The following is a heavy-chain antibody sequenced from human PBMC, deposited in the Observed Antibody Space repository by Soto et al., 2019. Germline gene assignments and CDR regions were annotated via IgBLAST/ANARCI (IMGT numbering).Heavy chain of an antibody. D-gene: IGHD6-19*01. J-gene: IGHJ3*02. Sequence: ETLSLTCTVSGGSISSYYWSWIRQPPGKGLEWIGYIYYSGSTNYNPSLKSRVTISVDTSKNQFSLKLSSVTAADTAVYYCARVEAVAGYDAFDIWGQGTMVTVSS. CDR1: GGSISSYY. CDR2: IYYSGST. CDR3: ARVEAVAGYDAFDI. V-gene: IGHV4-59*01.